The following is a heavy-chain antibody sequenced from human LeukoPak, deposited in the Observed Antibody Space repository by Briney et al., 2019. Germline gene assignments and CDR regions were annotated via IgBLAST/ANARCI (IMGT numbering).Heavy chain of an antibody. J-gene: IGHJ6*02. Sequence: ASVKVSCKASGYTFTGCYMHWVRQAPGQGLEWMGWINPNSGGTNYAQKFQGRVTMTRDTSISTAYMELSRLRSDDTAVYYCARASGGSNYGMDVWGQGTTVTVSS. CDR2: INPNSGGT. CDR3: ARASGGSNYGMDV. D-gene: IGHD6-19*01. V-gene: IGHV1-2*02. CDR1: GYTFTGCY.